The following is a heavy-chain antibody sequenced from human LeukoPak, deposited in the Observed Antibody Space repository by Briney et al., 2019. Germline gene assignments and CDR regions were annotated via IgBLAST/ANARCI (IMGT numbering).Heavy chain of an antibody. Sequence: SETLSLTCAVSGGSISSGGYSWSWIRQPPGKGLEWIGYIYHSGSTYYNPSLKSRVTISVDRSKNQFSLKLSSVTAADTAVYYCARGAADYAKTYYFDYWGQETLVTVSS. D-gene: IGHD4-17*01. J-gene: IGHJ4*02. CDR1: GGSISSGGYS. CDR3: ARGAADYAKTYYFDY. V-gene: IGHV4-30-2*01. CDR2: IYHSGST.